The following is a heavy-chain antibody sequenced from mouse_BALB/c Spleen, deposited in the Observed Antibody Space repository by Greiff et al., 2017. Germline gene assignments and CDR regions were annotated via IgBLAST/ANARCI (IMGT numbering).Heavy chain of an antibody. CDR3: ARVGYRYDVGAY. Sequence: EVKVVESGGGLVQPGGSLKLSCAASGFTFSSYGMSWVRQTPDKRLELVATINSNGGSTYYPDSVKGRFTISRDNAKNTLYLQMSSLKSEDTAMYYCARVGYRYDVGAYWGQGTLVTVSA. J-gene: IGHJ3*01. V-gene: IGHV5-6-3*01. CDR2: INSNGGST. CDR1: GFTFSSYG. D-gene: IGHD2-14*01.